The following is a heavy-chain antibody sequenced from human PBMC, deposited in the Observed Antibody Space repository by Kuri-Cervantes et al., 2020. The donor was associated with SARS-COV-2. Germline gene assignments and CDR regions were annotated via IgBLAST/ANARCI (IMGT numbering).Heavy chain of an antibody. CDR3: AKDRETGYFSDWSPALGMDV. J-gene: IGHJ6*02. CDR2: ISSSGSTI. D-gene: IGHD6-19*01. CDR1: GFTFSDYY. V-gene: IGHV3-11*04. Sequence: GESLKISCAASGFTFSDYYMSWIRQAPGKGLEWVSYISSSGSTIYYADSVKGRFTISRDNAKNSLYLQLNNLRPEDTAVYYCAKDRETGYFSDWSPALGMDVWGQGTTVTVSS.